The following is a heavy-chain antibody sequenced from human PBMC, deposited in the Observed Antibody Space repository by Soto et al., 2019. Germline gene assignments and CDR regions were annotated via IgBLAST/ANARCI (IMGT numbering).Heavy chain of an antibody. CDR1: GYTFTSYD. CDR2: MNPNSGNT. Sequence: ASVKVSCKASGYTFTSYDINWVRQATGQGLEWMGWMNPNSGNTGYAQKFQGRVTMTRNTSISTAYMELSSLRSEDTAVYYCARGWGSSPTFDYWGQGTLVTVSS. D-gene: IGHD6-6*01. J-gene: IGHJ4*02. CDR3: ARGWGSSPTFDY. V-gene: IGHV1-8*01.